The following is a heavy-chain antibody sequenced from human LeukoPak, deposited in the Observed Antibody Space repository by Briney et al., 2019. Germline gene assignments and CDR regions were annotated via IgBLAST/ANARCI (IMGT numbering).Heavy chain of an antibody. D-gene: IGHD3-10*01. Sequence: ASVKVSCKASGGTFSSYAISWVRQAPGQGLEWMGWISAYNGNTNYAQKLQGRVTMTTDTSTSTAYMELSSLRSEDTAVYYCARNFYGSGSYYGLNLNYWGQGTLVTVSS. CDR1: GGTFSSYA. J-gene: IGHJ4*02. CDR3: ARNFYGSGSYYGLNLNY. V-gene: IGHV1-18*01. CDR2: ISAYNGNT.